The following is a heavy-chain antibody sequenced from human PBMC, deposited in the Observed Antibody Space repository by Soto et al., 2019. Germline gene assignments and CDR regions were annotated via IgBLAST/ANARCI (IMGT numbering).Heavy chain of an antibody. CDR1: CASIIGYY. CDR3: VRDGTKTLRDWFDP. J-gene: IGHJ5*02. D-gene: IGHD1-1*01. V-gene: IGHV4-4*07. Sequence: SETLSLTCTFSCASIIGYYWSWIRKSAGKGLEWIGRIYATGTTDYNPSLKSRVMMSVDTSKKQFSLKLRSVTAADTAVYYCVRDGTKTLRDWFDPWGQGISVTVSS. CDR2: IYATGTT.